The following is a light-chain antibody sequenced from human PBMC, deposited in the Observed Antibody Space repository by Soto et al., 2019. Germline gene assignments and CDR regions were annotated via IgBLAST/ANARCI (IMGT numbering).Light chain of an antibody. Sequence: EIVMTQSPATLSVSPGERATLSCRASQSVSSNLAWYQQTPGQAPRLLIYGASTRATGIPARFSGSGSGTEFTLTISSLQSEDFAVYHCQQYNNWPFTFGPETKVDIK. J-gene: IGKJ3*01. CDR3: QQYNNWPFT. CDR1: QSVSSN. V-gene: IGKV3-15*01. CDR2: GAS.